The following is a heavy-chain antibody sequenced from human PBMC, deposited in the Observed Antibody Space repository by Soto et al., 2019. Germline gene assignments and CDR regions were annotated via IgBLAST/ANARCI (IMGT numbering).Heavy chain of an antibody. Sequence: SETLSLTCTVSGASITFGGYSWSWIRQTPGKGLEWIGYINHLETTFYNPSFESRLTPSIDRAKNQFSLKLHSMSAADRAVYFCARGGGSDSFDYWGQGILVTVSS. D-gene: IGHD1-26*01. J-gene: IGHJ4*02. V-gene: IGHV4-30-2*01. CDR2: INHLETT. CDR3: ARGGGSDSFDY. CDR1: GASITFGGYS.